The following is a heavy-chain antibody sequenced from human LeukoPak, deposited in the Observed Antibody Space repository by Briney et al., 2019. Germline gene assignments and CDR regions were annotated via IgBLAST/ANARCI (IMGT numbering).Heavy chain of an antibody. V-gene: IGHV3-7*01. CDR3: ARGSHTIFGVVIRYYYYYMDV. Sequence: GGSLRLSCAASGFTFSGYWMSWVRQAPGKGLEWVANIKQDGSEKYYVDSVKGRFTISRDNAKNSLYLQMNSLRAEDTAVYYCARGSHTIFGVVIRYYYYYMDVWGKGTTVTISS. J-gene: IGHJ6*03. CDR1: GFTFSGYW. CDR2: IKQDGSEK. D-gene: IGHD3-3*01.